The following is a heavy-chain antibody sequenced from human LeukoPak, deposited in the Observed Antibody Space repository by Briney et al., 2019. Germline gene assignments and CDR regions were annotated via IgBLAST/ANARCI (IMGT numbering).Heavy chain of an antibody. CDR2: ITHSGST. CDR3: ARDIGTAMVTGVYYYGMDV. J-gene: IGHJ6*02. CDR1: GGSFSGYY. V-gene: IGHV4-34*01. D-gene: IGHD5-18*01. Sequence: SETLSLTCAVYGGSFSGYYWSWIRQSPGKGLEWIGEITHSGSTNYNPSLKSRVTMSVDTSKNQFSLKLSSVTAADTAVYYCARDIGTAMVTGVYYYGMDVWGQGTTVTVSS.